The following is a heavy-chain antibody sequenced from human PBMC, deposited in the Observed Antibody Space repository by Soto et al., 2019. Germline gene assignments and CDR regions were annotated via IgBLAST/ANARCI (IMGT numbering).Heavy chain of an antibody. CDR2: MATDGSYQ. D-gene: IGHD2-15*01. V-gene: IGHV3-30*03. Sequence: QVQLVESGGGVVQPGGSLRLSCATSGFSVSTYGMQWVRQSPGEGLEWVAVMATDGSYQYYADSLKGRFTISRDNSKNTLYLQMDSLRREAMAVYYCARSIGGSSYYPPDYWGQGTLVTVSS. J-gene: IGHJ4*02. CDR3: ARSIGGSSYYPPDY. CDR1: GFSVSTYG.